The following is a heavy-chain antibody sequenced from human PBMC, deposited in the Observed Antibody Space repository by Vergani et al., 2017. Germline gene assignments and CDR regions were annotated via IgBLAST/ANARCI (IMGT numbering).Heavy chain of an antibody. Sequence: QVQLVQSGAEVKKPGASVKVSCKASGYTFTSYYMHWVRQAPGQGLEGMGIINPSGGSTSYAQKFQGRVTMTRDTSTSTVYMELSSLRSEDTAVYYCARGKYYYDSSGPKGGNWFDPWGQGTLVTVSS. CDR1: GYTFTSYY. J-gene: IGHJ5*02. D-gene: IGHD3-22*01. CDR2: INPSGGST. V-gene: IGHV1-46*03. CDR3: ARGKYYYDSSGPKGGNWFDP.